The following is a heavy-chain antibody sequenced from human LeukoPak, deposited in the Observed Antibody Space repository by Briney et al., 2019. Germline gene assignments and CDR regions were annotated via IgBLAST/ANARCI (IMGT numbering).Heavy chain of an antibody. CDR2: IYPSGST. V-gene: IGHV4-61*02. D-gene: IGHD3-10*01. CDR1: GGSISSGSYY. J-gene: IGHJ5*02. Sequence: SETLSLTCTVSGGSISSGSYYWSWIRQPAGKGLECLGRIYPSGSTNYNPSLKSRVTISVDTSKNQFSLKLSSVTAADTAVYYCAKSKGRFGELFHRYNWFDPWGQGTLVTVSS. CDR3: AKSKGRFGELFHRYNWFDP.